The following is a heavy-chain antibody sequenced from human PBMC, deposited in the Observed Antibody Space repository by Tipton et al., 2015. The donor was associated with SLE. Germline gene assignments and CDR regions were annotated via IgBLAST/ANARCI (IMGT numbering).Heavy chain of an antibody. CDR2: ISYDGSNK. Sequence: LSLTCAASGFTFSSYAMHWVRQAPGKGLDWVAVISYDGSNKYYADSVKGRFTISRDNSKNTLYLQMNSLRAEDTAVYYCACALLDLWSPFDHWGQGTLVTVSS. CDR1: GFTFSSYA. D-gene: IGHD3-3*01. J-gene: IGHJ4*02. V-gene: IGHV3-30*04. CDR3: ACALLDLWSPFDH.